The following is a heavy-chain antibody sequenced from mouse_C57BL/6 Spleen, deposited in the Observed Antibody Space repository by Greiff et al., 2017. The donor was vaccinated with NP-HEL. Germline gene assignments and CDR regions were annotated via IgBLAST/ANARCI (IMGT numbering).Heavy chain of an antibody. V-gene: IGHV3-6*01. Sequence: EVQLQQSGPGLVKPSQSLSLTCSVTGYSITSGYYWNWIRQFPGNKLEWMGYISYDGSNNYNPSLKNRISITRDTSKNQFFLKLNSVTTEDTATYYCARGRYDYDGTAMDYWGQGTSVTVSS. CDR3: ARGRYDYDGTAMDY. J-gene: IGHJ4*01. CDR2: ISYDGSN. D-gene: IGHD2-4*01. CDR1: GYSITSGYY.